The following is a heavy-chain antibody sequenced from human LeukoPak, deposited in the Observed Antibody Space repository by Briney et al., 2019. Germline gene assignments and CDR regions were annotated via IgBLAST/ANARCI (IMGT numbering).Heavy chain of an antibody. V-gene: IGHV4-34*01. CDR3: ASVAAVAGNDYFDY. Sequence: SETLSLTCTVSGGSISSYYWSWIRQPPGKGLEWIGEINHSGSTNYNPSLKSRVTISVDTSKNQFSLKLSSVTAADTAVYYCASVAAVAGNDYFDYWGQGTLVTVSS. CDR2: INHSGST. J-gene: IGHJ4*02. CDR1: GGSISSYY. D-gene: IGHD6-19*01.